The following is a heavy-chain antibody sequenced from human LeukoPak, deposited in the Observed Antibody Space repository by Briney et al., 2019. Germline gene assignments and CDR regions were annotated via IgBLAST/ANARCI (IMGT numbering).Heavy chain of an antibody. Sequence: GGSLRLSCATSGLTLSTYWMHWVRQAPGKGLAWVSRISTDGTSATYADSVKGRFTISRDNSKNTLYLQMNSLRAEDTAVYYCAREVASGGNWFDPWGQGTLVTISS. V-gene: IGHV3-74*01. CDR3: AREVASGGNWFDP. CDR1: GLTLSTYW. D-gene: IGHD3-10*01. J-gene: IGHJ5*02. CDR2: ISTDGTSA.